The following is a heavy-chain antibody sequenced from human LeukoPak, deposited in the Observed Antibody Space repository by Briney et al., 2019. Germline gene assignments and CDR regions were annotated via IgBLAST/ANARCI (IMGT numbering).Heavy chain of an antibody. V-gene: IGHV4-59*08. CDR1: GGSISSYY. J-gene: IGHJ3*02. CDR3: ARRYYYDSSDYQTYAFDI. D-gene: IGHD3-22*01. CDR2: IYYSGST. Sequence: SETLSLTCTVSGGSISSYYWSWIRQPPGKGLEWIGYIYYSGSTNYNPSLKSRVTISVDTSKDQFSLKLSSVTAADTAVYYCARRYYYDSSDYQTYAFDIWGQGTMVTVSS.